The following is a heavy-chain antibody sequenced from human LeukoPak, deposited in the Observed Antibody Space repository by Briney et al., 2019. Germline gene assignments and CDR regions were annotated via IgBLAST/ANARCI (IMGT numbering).Heavy chain of an antibody. J-gene: IGHJ4*02. D-gene: IGHD3-10*01. CDR3: ARDMYSMSSARGAY. CDR1: GFTFNDYW. Sequence: GGSLRPSSAGSGFTFNDYWMGWVGHAPGQGMVWNARINGDGSSTTYVESVRGRFTISRDNDKKTLYLQMYSLRAEDAAVYYCARDMYSMSSARGAYWGQGTLVTVSS. V-gene: IGHV3-74*03. CDR2: INGDGSST.